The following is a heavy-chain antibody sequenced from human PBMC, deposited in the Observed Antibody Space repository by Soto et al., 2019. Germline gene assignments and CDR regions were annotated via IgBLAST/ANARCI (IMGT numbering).Heavy chain of an antibody. CDR1: GYTFTKYG. V-gene: IGHV1-18*01. CDR3: AREMAGLGGEYDY. J-gene: IGHJ4*02. D-gene: IGHD3-16*01. Sequence: QVQLVQSGAEVKNPGASVKVSCKTSGYTFTKYGVGWVRQAPGQGLEWMGWISSSSGNANYAEKVQGRITLTTDTSTSTAYIELRSLRSDDAAVYYCAREMAGLGGEYDYWGQGTLVTVSS. CDR2: ISSSSGNA.